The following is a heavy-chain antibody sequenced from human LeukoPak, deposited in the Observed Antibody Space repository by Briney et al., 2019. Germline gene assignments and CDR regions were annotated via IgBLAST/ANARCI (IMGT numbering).Heavy chain of an antibody. J-gene: IGHJ4*02. V-gene: IGHV1-46*01. CDR2: INPSGGST. Sequence: ASVKVSCKASGYTFTSYYMHWVRQAPGQGLEWMGIINPSGGSTSYAQKFQGRVTMTRDTSTSTVYMELSRLRSDDTAVYYCARSDDSSSWYNYFDYWGQGTLVTVSS. CDR1: GYTFTSYY. CDR3: ARSDDSSSWYNYFDY. D-gene: IGHD6-13*01.